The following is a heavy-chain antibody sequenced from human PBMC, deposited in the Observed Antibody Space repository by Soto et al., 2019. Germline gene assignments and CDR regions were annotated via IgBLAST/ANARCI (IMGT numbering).Heavy chain of an antibody. CDR3: ARVLYGDYPGYFDY. CDR2: IYHSGST. Sequence: QLQLQESGSGLVKPSQTLSLTCAVSGGSISSGGYSWSWIRQPPGKGLEWIGYIYHSGSTYYNPSLKSRVTISVDRSKSQFSLKLSSVTAADTAVYYCARVLYGDYPGYFDYWGQGTLVTVSS. D-gene: IGHD4-17*01. CDR1: GGSISSGGYS. V-gene: IGHV4-30-2*01. J-gene: IGHJ4*02.